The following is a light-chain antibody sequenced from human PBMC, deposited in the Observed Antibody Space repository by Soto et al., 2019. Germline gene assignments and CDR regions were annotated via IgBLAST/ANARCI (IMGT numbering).Light chain of an antibody. CDR3: SSYAGSNNPYV. CDR1: SSEVGGYNY. Sequence: QSVLTQPPSASGSPGQSVTISCTGTSSEVGGYNYVSLYQQHPGKAPKLMIYEVSKRPSGVPDRFSGSKSGNTASLTVSGLQAEDEADYYSSSYAGSNNPYVFGTGTKVTVL. V-gene: IGLV2-8*01. J-gene: IGLJ1*01. CDR2: EVS.